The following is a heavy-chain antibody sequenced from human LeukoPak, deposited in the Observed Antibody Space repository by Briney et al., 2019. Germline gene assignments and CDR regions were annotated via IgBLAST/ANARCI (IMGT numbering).Heavy chain of an antibody. CDR2: IYYSGST. J-gene: IGHJ5*02. CDR1: GGSISSYY. V-gene: IGHV4-59*08. Sequence: PSETLSLTYTVSGGSISSYYWSWIRQPPGKGLEWIGYIYYSGSTNYNPSLKSRVTISVDTSKNQFSLKLSSVTAADTAVYYCARRKVFGGSYGSNWFDPWGQGTLVTVSS. CDR3: ARRKVFGGSYGSNWFDP. D-gene: IGHD1-26*01.